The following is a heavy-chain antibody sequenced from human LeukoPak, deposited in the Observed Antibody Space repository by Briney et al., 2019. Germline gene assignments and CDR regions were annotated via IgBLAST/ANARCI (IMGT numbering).Heavy chain of an antibody. CDR3: ARAYRRYYFDY. J-gene: IGHJ4*02. CDR2: ISSSGST. CDR1: GGSISSYY. Sequence: SETLSLTCTVSGGSISSYYWSWIRQPAGKRLEWIGRISSSGSTNYNPSLKSRVTISVDTSKNQFSLQLNSVTPEDTAVYYCARAYRRYYFDYWGQGTLVTVSS. V-gene: IGHV4-4*07. D-gene: IGHD1-26*01.